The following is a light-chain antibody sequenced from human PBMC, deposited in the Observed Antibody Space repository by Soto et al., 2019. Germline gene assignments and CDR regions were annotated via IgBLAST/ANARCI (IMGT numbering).Light chain of an antibody. CDR1: QSVSSGY. V-gene: IGKV3D-20*01. CDR3: QQYGSSPIT. J-gene: IGKJ5*01. Sequence: EIVLTQSPATLSLSPGERATLSCGASQSVSSGYLAWYQQKPGLAPRLLIFDVSSWATGIPDRFSGSGSGTDFTLTISRLEPEDFAVYYCQQYGSSPITFGQGTRLEIK. CDR2: DVS.